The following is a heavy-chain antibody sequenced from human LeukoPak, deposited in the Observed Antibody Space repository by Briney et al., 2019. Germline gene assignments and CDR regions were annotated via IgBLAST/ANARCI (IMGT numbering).Heavy chain of an antibody. V-gene: IGHV4-38-2*02. CDR2: INHSGST. CDR1: GYSISSGYY. D-gene: IGHD6-13*01. CDR3: ARHARGVAAAGASLDY. Sequence: SSETLSLTCTVSGYSISSGYYWGWIRQPPGKGLEWIGEINHSGSTNYNPSLKSRVTISVDTSKNQFSLKLSSVTAADTAVYYCARHARGVAAAGASLDYWGQGTLVTVSS. J-gene: IGHJ4*02.